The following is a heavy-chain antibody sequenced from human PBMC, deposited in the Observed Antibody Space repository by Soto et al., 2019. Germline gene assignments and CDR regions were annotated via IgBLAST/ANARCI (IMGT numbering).Heavy chain of an antibody. J-gene: IGHJ6*03. CDR1: GLIVNNNY. CDR3: ARDPVYCSGGICYRYMDV. D-gene: IGHD2-15*01. CDR2: IHSGNSA. V-gene: IGHV3-53*04. Sequence: EMQLVESGGGLVNPGGSLRLSCAASGLIVNNNYMNWVRQAPGKGLEWVSVIHSGNSASYADSVMGRFTISRHNSKNMVYLQMNSLRAEDTAVYYCARDPVYCSGGICYRYMDVWGKGTTVTVSS.